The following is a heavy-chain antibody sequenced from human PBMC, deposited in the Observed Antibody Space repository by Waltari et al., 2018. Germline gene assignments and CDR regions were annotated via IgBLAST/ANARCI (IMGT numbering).Heavy chain of an antibody. CDR2: ISYNGAAT. V-gene: IGHV3-23*01. CDR3: AKGFHTYDD. CDR1: GFTFSNFG. Sequence: VQLLDSGGNLVQTGGSLRLSCAASGFTFSNFGMTWVRQAPGKGLESVSSISYNGAATYYADSVGGRFTISRDNTKNTLHLQLNSLRVGDTAVYYCAKGFHTYDDWGQGAQVTVSS. D-gene: IGHD3-16*01. J-gene: IGHJ4*02.